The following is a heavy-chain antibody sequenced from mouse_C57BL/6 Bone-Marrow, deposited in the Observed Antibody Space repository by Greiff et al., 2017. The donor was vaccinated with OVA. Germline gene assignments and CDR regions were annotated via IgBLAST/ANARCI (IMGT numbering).Heavy chain of an antibody. CDR2: IDPSDSYT. V-gene: IGHV1-50*01. Sequence: VQLQQPGAELVKPGASVKLSCKASGYTFTSYWIQWVKQRPGQGLEWIGEIDPSDSYTNYNQKFKGKATLTVDTSSSTAYMQLSSLTSEDSAVYYCARLLDYWGQGTSVTVSS. CDR1: GYTFTSYW. CDR3: ARLLDY. J-gene: IGHJ4*01.